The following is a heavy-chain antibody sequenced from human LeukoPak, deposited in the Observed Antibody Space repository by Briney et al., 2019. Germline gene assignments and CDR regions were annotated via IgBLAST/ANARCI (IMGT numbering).Heavy chain of an antibody. CDR3: ARGWDNSGYYCDY. CDR2: ISSTGYTI. Sequence: GGSLRLSCAASGFSFNNSEMYWVSQAPGKWLEWVSYISSTGYTIYYADSVKGRFTISRDNAKNSLFLQMNSLRVEDTAVYFCARGWDNSGYYCDYWGQGTLVTVSS. D-gene: IGHD6-19*01. J-gene: IGHJ4*02. CDR1: GFSFNNSE. V-gene: IGHV3-48*03.